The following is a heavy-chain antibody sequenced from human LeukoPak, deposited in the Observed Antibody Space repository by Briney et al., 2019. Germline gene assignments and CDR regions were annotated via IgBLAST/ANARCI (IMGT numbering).Heavy chain of an antibody. V-gene: IGHV4-59*08. D-gene: IGHD6-13*01. CDR1: GGSISSYY. Sequence: SETLSLTCTVSGGSISSYYWSWIRQPPGKGLEWIGYIYYSGSTNYNPSLKSRVTISGDTSNNQFSLQLSTVTAADTAVYYCARLEGIAAAGTWYYGMDVWGQGTTVTVSS. J-gene: IGHJ6*02. CDR2: IYYSGST. CDR3: ARLEGIAAAGTWYYGMDV.